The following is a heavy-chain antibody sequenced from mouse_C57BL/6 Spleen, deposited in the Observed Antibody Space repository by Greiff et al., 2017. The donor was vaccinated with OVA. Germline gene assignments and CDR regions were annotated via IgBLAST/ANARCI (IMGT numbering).Heavy chain of an antibody. J-gene: IGHJ3*01. D-gene: IGHD2-5*01. V-gene: IGHV1-19*01. CDR3: ARPYYSNYYFAY. CDR2: INPYNGGT. CDR1: GYTFTDYY. Sequence: VQLKQSGPVLVKPGASVKMSCKASGYTFTDYYMNWVKQSHGKSLEWIGVINPYNGGTSYNQKFKGKATLTVDKSSSTAYMELNSLTSEDSAVYYCARPYYSNYYFAYWGQGTLVTVSA.